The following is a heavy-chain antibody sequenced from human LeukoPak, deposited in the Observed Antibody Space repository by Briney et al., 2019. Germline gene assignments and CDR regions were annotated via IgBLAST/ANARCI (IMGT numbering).Heavy chain of an antibody. J-gene: IGHJ4*02. CDR1: GXXXXSYW. CDR3: ARVEDSSGYYRPFDY. Sequence: LSCAXXGXXXXSYWMSWVRQAPGKGLEWVANIKQDGSEKYYVDSVKGRFTISRDNAKNSLYLQMNSLRAEDTAVYYCARVEDSSGYYRPFDYWGQGTLVTVSS. CDR2: IKQDGSEK. D-gene: IGHD3-22*01. V-gene: IGHV3-7*01.